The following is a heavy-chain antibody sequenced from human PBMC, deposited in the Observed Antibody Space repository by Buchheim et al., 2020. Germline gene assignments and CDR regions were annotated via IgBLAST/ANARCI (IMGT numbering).Heavy chain of an antibody. CDR1: GFTFSDHY. V-gene: IGHV3-72*01. J-gene: IGHJ6*02. Sequence: EVQLVESGGGLVQPGGSLRLSCAASGFTFSDHYMDWVRRAPGKGLEWVGRIRKKTNDYTTEYAASVTGRFTISRDDSKNLLYLQMNSLKTEDTAVYSCARELGQRNYYFYHGMDVWGQGTT. D-gene: IGHD6-6*01. CDR3: ARELGQRNYYFYHGMDV. CDR2: IRKKTNDYTT.